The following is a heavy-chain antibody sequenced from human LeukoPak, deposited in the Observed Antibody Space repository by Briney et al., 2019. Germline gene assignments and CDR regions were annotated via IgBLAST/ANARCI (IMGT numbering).Heavy chain of an antibody. J-gene: IGHJ4*02. CDR1: GFTFSSYE. D-gene: IGHD3-10*01. V-gene: IGHV3-48*03. Sequence: GGSLRLSCAASGFTFSSYEMNWVRQAPGKGLEWVSYISSSGSTIYHADSVKGRFTISRDNAKNSLYLQMNSLRAEDTAVYYCARDGGSGSYSPFDYWGQGTLVTVSS. CDR3: ARDGGSGSYSPFDY. CDR2: ISSSGSTI.